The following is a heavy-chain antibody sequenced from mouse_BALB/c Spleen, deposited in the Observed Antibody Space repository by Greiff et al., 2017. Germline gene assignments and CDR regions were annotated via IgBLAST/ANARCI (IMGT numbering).Heavy chain of an antibody. J-gene: IGHJ2*01. V-gene: IGHV5-17*02. CDR3: ARGYYYGSSYLDY. Sequence: DVKLVESGGGLVQPGGSRKLSCAASGFTFSSFGMHWVRQAPEKGLEWVAYISSGSSTIYYADTVKGRFTISRDNPKNTLFLQMTSLRSEDTAMYYCARGYYYGSSYLDYWGQGTTLTVSS. CDR1: GFTFSSFG. CDR2: ISSGSSTI. D-gene: IGHD1-1*01.